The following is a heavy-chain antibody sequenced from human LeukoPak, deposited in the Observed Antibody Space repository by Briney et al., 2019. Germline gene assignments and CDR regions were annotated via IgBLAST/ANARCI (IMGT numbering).Heavy chain of an antibody. Sequence: RRSRRLSCATSGFTFSNYPMHWVSQAPGKGLESDSAVSSNGASTYYQNSLKDRFIVSRENSKNTLYLQLSSLRAEDTAVYYCAREISRGFYIRGQGTMVTVSS. CDR3: AREISRGFYI. CDR2: VSSNGAST. D-gene: IGHD2/OR15-2a*01. CDR1: GFTFSNYP. V-gene: IGHV3-64*01. J-gene: IGHJ3*02.